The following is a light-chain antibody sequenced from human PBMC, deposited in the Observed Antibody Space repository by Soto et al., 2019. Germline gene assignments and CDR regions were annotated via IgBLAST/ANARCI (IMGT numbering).Light chain of an antibody. Sequence: QSALTQPPSASGSPGQSVTISCTGTSSDVGGYNYVSWYQQHPGKAPKLMIYEVSKRPSGVPDRFSGSKSGNTASLTVSGLQDEDEADYCCSSYAGNNNLVFGGGTKLTVL. J-gene: IGLJ2*01. CDR3: SSYAGNNNLV. CDR1: SSDVGGYNY. CDR2: EVS. V-gene: IGLV2-8*01.